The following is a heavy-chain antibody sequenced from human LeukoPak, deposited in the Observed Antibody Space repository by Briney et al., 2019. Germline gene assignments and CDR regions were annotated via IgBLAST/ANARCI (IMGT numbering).Heavy chain of an antibody. D-gene: IGHD6-6*01. J-gene: IGHJ3*02. CDR2: INSDGSST. CDR3: ASLFLCYGCSSSSDSFNI. CDR1: GFTFRNFN. Sequence: GGSLRLSCAASGFTFRNFNIHWVRQAPGKGLVWVSRINSDGSSTTYADSVKGRFTISRDDSKNTLFLQMNSLRAEDTAVYYCASLFLCYGCSSSSDSFNIWGQGTMVTVSS. V-gene: IGHV3-74*01.